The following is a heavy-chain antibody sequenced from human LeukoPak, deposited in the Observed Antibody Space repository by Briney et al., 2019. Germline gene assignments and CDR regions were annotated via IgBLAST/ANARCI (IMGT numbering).Heavy chain of an antibody. CDR3: ARALNYYDSSGSRVDAFDI. Sequence: SETLSLTCTVSGGSISSYYWSWIRQPPGKGLEWIGYIYYSGSTNYNPSLKSRVTISVDTSKNQFSLKLSSVTAADTAVYHCARALNYYDSSGSRVDAFDIWGQGTMVTVSS. CDR1: GGSISSYY. CDR2: IYYSGST. J-gene: IGHJ3*02. V-gene: IGHV4-59*01. D-gene: IGHD3-22*01.